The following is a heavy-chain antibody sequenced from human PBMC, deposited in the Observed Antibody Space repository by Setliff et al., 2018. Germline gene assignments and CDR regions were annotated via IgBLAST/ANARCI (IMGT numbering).Heavy chain of an antibody. CDR1: GYTFANYW. CDR3: ASSSGSSSNDAFDI. J-gene: IGHJ3*02. CDR2: IYPGDSDT. Sequence: PGESLKISCKGSGYTFANYWIGWVRQMPGKGLEWMGIIYPGDSDTRYSPSFQGQVTISADKSISTAYLQWSSLKASDTAMYYCASSSGSSSNDAFDIWGQGTTVTVSS. V-gene: IGHV5-51*01. D-gene: IGHD1-26*01.